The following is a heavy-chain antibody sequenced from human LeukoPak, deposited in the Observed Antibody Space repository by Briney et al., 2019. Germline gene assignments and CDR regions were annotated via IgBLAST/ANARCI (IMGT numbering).Heavy chain of an antibody. Sequence: SETLSLTCTVSGYSISSGGYYWSWIRQPPGKGLEWIGYIYYSGNTKYNPSLKSRVTISVDTSKNQFYLKLNSVTAADTAVYYCARGVAAAFDYWGQGTLVTVGS. V-gene: IGHV4-61*08. CDR2: IYYSGNT. D-gene: IGHD6-13*01. CDR1: GYSISSGGYY. CDR3: ARGVAAAFDY. J-gene: IGHJ4*02.